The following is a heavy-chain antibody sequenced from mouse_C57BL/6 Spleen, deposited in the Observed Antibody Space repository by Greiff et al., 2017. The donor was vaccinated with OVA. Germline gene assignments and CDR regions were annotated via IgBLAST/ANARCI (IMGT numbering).Heavy chain of an antibody. V-gene: IGHV10-3*01. J-gene: IGHJ4*01. CDR2: IRSKSSNYAT. CDR3: VRERRTTVVDAMDY. D-gene: IGHD1-1*01. Sequence: EAGGGLVQPKGSLKLSCAASGFTFNTYAMHWVRQAPGKGLEWVARIRSKSSNYATYYADSVKDRFTISRDDSQSMLYLQMNNLKTEDTAMDYCVRERRTTVVDAMDYWGQGTSVTVSS. CDR1: GFTFNTYA.